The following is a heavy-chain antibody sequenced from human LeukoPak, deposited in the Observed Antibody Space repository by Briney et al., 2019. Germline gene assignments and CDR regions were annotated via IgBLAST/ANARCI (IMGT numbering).Heavy chain of an antibody. D-gene: IGHD6-19*01. CDR2: INTNTGNP. CDR3: ATDLKKGDSGCFDY. CDR1: GYTFTSSA. J-gene: IGHJ4*02. V-gene: IGHV7-4-1*02. Sequence: ASVKVSCKASGYTFTSSALNWVRQAPGQGLEWMGWINTNTGNPTYAQGFTGRFVFSLDTSVSTAYLQISSLKCADTPVYYCATDLKKGDSGCFDYWGQGTLVTVSS.